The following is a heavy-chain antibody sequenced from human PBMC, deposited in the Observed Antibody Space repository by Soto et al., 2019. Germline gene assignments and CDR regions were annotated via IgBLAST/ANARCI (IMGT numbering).Heavy chain of an antibody. V-gene: IGHV4-59*01. Sequence: ASETLSLTCTVSGGSISSYYWSWIRQPPGKGLEWIGYIYYSGSTNYNPSLKSRVTISVDTSKNQFSLKLSSVTAADTAVYYCARLDYYGSGSYSLAFDIWGQGTMVT. J-gene: IGHJ3*02. D-gene: IGHD3-10*01. CDR2: IYYSGST. CDR3: ARLDYYGSGSYSLAFDI. CDR1: GGSISSYY.